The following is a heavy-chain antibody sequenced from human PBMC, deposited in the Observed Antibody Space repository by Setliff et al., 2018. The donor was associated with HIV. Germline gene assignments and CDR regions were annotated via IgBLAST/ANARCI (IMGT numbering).Heavy chain of an antibody. D-gene: IGHD2-2*01. CDR1: GYRFTDYY. CDR3: ARYLVVVPVAVGGLDV. V-gene: IGHV1-2*02. Sequence: GASVKVSCKASGYRFTDYYIHWVRQAPGQGLEWMGWINPNSGGTNYAQKFQGRVTMTRDTSISTAYMELSGLTSDDSAVYYCARYLVVVPVAVGGLDVWGQGTRSPSP. CDR2: INPNSGGT. J-gene: IGHJ6*02.